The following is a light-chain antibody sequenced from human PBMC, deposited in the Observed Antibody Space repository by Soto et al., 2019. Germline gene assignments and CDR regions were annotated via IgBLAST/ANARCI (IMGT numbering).Light chain of an antibody. CDR2: SSN. J-gene: IGLJ2*01. CDR3: ATWDDSLNGVV. V-gene: IGLV1-44*01. Sequence: QSVLTQPPSVSGTPGQRVIISCSGSSSNIGSNAVNWYQQLPGTAPKLLMASSNQRPSGVPDRVSGPKSGTSASLAISGLQSEDEADYYCATWDDSLNGVVFGGGTKVTVL. CDR1: SSNIGSNA.